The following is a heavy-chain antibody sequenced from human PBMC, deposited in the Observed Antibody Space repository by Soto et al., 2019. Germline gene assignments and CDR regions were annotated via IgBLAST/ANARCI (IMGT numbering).Heavy chain of an antibody. CDR1: GASVSTGVYY. J-gene: IGHJ4*02. V-gene: IGHV4-31*03. CDR3: AGAVSDFDVRRYRTSYFDQ. D-gene: IGHD3-10*02. CDR2: IDNSGST. Sequence: PSENLSLTCTVSGASVSTGVYYWTWIRQHPGKGLEWIGYIDNSGSTYYNPSLTGRVDISVDTSKNEFSLNLQSLTAADTAFYYCAGAVSDFDVRRYRTSYFDQWGQGILVTVSS.